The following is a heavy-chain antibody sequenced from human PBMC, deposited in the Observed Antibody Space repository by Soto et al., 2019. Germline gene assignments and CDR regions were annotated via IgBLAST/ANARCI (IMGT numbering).Heavy chain of an antibody. V-gene: IGHV3-23*01. CDR2: ISGSGGST. D-gene: IGHD5-18*01. Sequence: PGGSLRLSCAASGFTFSSYAMSWVRQAPGKGLEWVSAISGSGGSTYYADSVKGRFTISRDNSKNTLYLQMNSLRAVDTSVYYCAKEGYSYGIYYYYGMDVWGQGTTVTVSS. J-gene: IGHJ6*02. CDR3: AKEGYSYGIYYYYGMDV. CDR1: GFTFSSYA.